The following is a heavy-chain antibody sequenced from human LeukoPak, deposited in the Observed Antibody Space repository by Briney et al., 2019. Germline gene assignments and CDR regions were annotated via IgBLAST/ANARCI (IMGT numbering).Heavy chain of an antibody. CDR2: IYHSGST. D-gene: IGHD3-10*01. CDR1: GYSISSGYY. CDR3: ASGYGSGSCRYYYGMDV. Sequence: SETLSLTCAVSGYSISSGYYWGWIRQPPGKGLEWIGSIYHSGSTYYNPSLKSRVTISVDTSKNQFSLKLSSVTAADTAVYYCASGYGSGSCRYYYGMDVWGKGTTVTVSS. J-gene: IGHJ6*04. V-gene: IGHV4-38-2*01.